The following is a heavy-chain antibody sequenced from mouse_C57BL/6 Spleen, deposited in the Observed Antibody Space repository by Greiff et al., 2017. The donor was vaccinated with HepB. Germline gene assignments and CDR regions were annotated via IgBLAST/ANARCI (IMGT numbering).Heavy chain of an antibody. D-gene: IGHD3-2*02. J-gene: IGHJ4*01. CDR1: GYTFTDYN. CDR2: INPNNGGT. V-gene: IGHV1-18*01. Sequence: VQLKQSGPELVKPGASVKIPCKASGYTFTDYNMDWVKQSHGKSLEWIGDINPNNGGTIYNQKFKGKATLTVDKSSSTAYMELRSLTSEDTAVYYCARGGSSGYDDYAMDYWGQGTSVTVSS. CDR3: ARGGSSGYDDYAMDY.